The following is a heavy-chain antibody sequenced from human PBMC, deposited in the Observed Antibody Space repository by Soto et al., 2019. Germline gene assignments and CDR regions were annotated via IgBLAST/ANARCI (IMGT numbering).Heavy chain of an antibody. Sequence: QVQLVQSGAEVKKPGASVKVSCTFTSYDINWVRQAPGQGLEWMPWMNPNSCDTRYAQKLQGRVTMTRNTSSFTAYMELSSLRSEDTAVSYCARGPGSSDWRFSYYYMDVWGPWTTVTVS. D-gene: IGHD6-19*01. V-gene: IGHV1-8*01. CDR3: ARGPGSSDWRFSYYYMDV. CDR2: MNPNSCDT. CDR1: FTSYD. J-gene: IGHJ6*02.